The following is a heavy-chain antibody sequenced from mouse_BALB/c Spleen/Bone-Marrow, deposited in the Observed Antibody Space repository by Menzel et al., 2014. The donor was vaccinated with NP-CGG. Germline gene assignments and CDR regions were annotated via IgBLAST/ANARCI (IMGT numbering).Heavy chain of an antibody. J-gene: IGHJ2*01. D-gene: IGHD1-1*01. V-gene: IGHV5-4*02. CDR3: ARGRSYFDY. Sequence: EVKVVESGGGLVKPGGSLKLSCAASGFTFSDYYMYWVRQTPEKRLEWVATISDGGSYTYYPDSVKGRFTISRDNAKNNLYLQMSSLKSEDTAMYYCARGRSYFDYWGQGTTLTVSS. CDR2: ISDGGSYT. CDR1: GFTFSDYY.